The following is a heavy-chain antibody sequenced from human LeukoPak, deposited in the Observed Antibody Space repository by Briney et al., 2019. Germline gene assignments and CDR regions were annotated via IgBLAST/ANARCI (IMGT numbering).Heavy chain of an antibody. D-gene: IGHD2-15*01. CDR1: GYTFTPYY. V-gene: IGHV1-2*02. Sequence: ASVKVSCKASGYTFTPYYIYWGRQAPGQGVEWMGWMDPVSGGTNYAQRFQGRVTMTRDSSISTAYMQLSSLRSDDTADTAVYYCARGVGSSWLDPWGQGTLVTVSS. J-gene: IGHJ5*02. CDR3: ARGVGSSWLDP. CDR2: MDPVSGGT.